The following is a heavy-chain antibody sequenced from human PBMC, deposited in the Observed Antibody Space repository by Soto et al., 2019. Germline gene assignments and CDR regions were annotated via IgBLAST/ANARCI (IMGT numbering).Heavy chain of an antibody. CDR3: AFERNAESYKTFDY. D-gene: IGHD3-10*01. J-gene: IGHJ4*02. Sequence: GGSLRLSCAASGFTLSGHGLHWVRQAPGKGLEWVAVVTHDGAGRYYPDSVKGRFTITRDTSKNTFYLQMNSLRVEDPAMYSCAFERNAESYKTFDYWGQGTLVTVSS. CDR2: VTHDGAGR. V-gene: IGHV3-30*03. CDR1: GFTLSGHG.